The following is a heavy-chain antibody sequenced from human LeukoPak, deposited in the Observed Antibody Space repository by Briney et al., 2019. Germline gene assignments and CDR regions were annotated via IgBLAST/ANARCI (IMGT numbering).Heavy chain of an antibody. J-gene: IGHJ4*02. V-gene: IGHV3-23*01. CDR1: GFTFSSYA. D-gene: IGHD3/OR15-3a*01. CDR2: ISGSGEPA. Sequence: GGSLRLSCAASGFTFSSYAMSWVRQAPGKGLEWVSAISGSGEPAYYAESVKGRFTIQRDNSKNTLYLQMNSLRAEDTALYYCAKDLSSGTGRGFDYWGQGTLVTVSS. CDR3: AKDLSSGTGRGFDY.